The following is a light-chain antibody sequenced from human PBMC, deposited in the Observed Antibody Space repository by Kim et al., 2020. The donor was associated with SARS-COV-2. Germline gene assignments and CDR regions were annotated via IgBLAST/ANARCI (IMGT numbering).Light chain of an antibody. Sequence: PGERATLSCRASQSFSTYYLAWYQQKPGQAPRLLIYNTFNRATGIPDRFSGSGSGTDFTLTISSLEPEDFAVYYCQKHGSSPTFGQGTKVDIK. CDR2: NTF. J-gene: IGKJ1*01. CDR1: QSFSTYY. CDR3: QKHGSSPT. V-gene: IGKV3-20*01.